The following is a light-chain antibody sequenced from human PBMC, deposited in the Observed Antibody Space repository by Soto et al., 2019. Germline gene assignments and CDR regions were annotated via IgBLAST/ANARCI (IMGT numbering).Light chain of an antibody. CDR3: QQYNNWLYT. Sequence: EIVFTHSPATLSLSPGEIATLSCRASQSVSRNLAWYQQKPGQAPRLLIYGASARATGIPARFSGGGSGTEFTLTISSLQSEDFAVYYCQQYNNWLYTFGQGTRLEIK. CDR1: QSVSRN. CDR2: GAS. V-gene: IGKV3D-15*01. J-gene: IGKJ5*01.